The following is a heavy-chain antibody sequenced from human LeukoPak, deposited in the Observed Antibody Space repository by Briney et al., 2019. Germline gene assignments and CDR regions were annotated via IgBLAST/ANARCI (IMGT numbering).Heavy chain of an antibody. J-gene: IGHJ6*02. CDR1: GFTFSSYA. D-gene: IGHD5-24*01. V-gene: IGHV3-23*01. CDR3: AKTSSIARDGYNNNYYYYGMDV. CDR2: ISGSGGST. Sequence: GGSLRLSCAASGFTFSSYAMSWVRQPPGKGLEWASAISGSGGSTYYADSVKGRFTISRDNSKNTLYLQMNSLRAEDTAVYYCAKTSSIARDGYNNNYYYYGMDVWGQGTTVTVSS.